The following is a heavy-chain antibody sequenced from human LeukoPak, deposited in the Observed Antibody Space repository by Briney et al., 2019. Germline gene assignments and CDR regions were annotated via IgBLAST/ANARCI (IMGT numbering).Heavy chain of an antibody. Sequence: PGGSLRLSCAASGFTFSSYGMHWVRQAPGKGLEWVAVISYDGSNKYYADSVKGRVTISRDNSKNTLYLQMNSLRAEDTAVYYCAKDPITTGGFDYWGQGTLVTVSS. V-gene: IGHV3-30*18. CDR3: AKDPITTGGFDY. J-gene: IGHJ4*02. D-gene: IGHD2-8*02. CDR1: GFTFSSYG. CDR2: ISYDGSNK.